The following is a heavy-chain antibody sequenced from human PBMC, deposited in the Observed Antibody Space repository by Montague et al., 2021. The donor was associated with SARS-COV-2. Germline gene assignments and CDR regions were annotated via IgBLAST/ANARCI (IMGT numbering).Heavy chain of an antibody. V-gene: IGHV3-74*01. Sequence: SLRLSCAASGFTFSSYWMHRVRQAPGKGLVWVSRINSDGSSTSYADSVKGRFTISRDNAKNTLYLQMNSLRAEDTAVYYCAREMGSSLGGYYYGMDVWGQGTTVTVSS. J-gene: IGHJ6*02. CDR1: GFTFSSYW. CDR3: AREMGSSLGGYYYGMDV. D-gene: IGHD6-6*01. CDR2: INSDGSST.